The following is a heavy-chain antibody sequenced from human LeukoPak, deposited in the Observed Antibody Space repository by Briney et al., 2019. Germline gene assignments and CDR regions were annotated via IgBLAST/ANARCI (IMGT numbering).Heavy chain of an antibody. CDR2: IWYDGSNK. Sequence: GGSLRLSCAASGFTFSSYGMHWVRQAPGKGLEWVAVIWYDGSNKYYADSVKGRFTISRDNSKNTLYLQMNSLRAEDTAVYYCAKDSNPWSRRYYYYGMDVWGQGTTVTVSS. V-gene: IGHV3-30*02. J-gene: IGHJ6*02. CDR3: AKDSNPWSRRYYYYGMDV. CDR1: GFTFSSYG. D-gene: IGHD1-14*01.